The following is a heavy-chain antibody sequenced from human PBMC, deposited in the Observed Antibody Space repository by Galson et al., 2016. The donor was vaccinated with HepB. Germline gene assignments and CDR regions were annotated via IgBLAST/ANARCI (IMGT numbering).Heavy chain of an antibody. CDR3: GRQEREVTAFGVFIIKAMDV. Sequence: SETLSLTCTVSGGSSSSTNYYWGWIRQPPGRGLEWIGSIYYSGSTFYTPSLKSRVTISADTSKNQFSLKLTSVTAADTTVYYCGRQEREVTAFGVFIIKAMDVWGQGTTVTVSS. J-gene: IGHJ6*02. D-gene: IGHD3-3*01. CDR2: IYYSGST. V-gene: IGHV4-39*01. CDR1: GGSSSSTNYY.